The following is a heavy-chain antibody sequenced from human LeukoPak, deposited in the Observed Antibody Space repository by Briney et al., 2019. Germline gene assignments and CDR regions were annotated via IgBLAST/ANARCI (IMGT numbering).Heavy chain of an antibody. D-gene: IGHD3-3*01. CDR2: ISTSSSYI. CDR1: VFTFSSYS. J-gene: IGHJ4*02. V-gene: IGHV3-21*01. CDR3: ARGTYEFVQIDY. Sequence: GGSLRLSCAASVFTFSSYSMNCVRQAPGKGLEWVSSISTSSSYIYYADSVKGRFTISRDNAKNSLFLQMNSLRAEDTAAYYCARGTYEFVQIDYWGQGTLVTVSS.